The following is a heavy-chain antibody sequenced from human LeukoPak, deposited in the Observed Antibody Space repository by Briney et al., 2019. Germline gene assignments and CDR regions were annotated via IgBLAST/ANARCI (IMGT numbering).Heavy chain of an antibody. D-gene: IGHD6-13*01. CDR1: GFTLRSYG. CDR3: ARDLYNSSFDY. V-gene: IGHV3-33*01. CDR2: ISYDESDQ. J-gene: IGHJ4*02. Sequence: SGGSLRLSCAASGFTLRSYGIHWVRQAPGKGLKWVAVISYDESDQYYGDSVKGRFTISRDTSKNTVYLQMNSLSAEDTAVYYCARDLYNSSFDYWGQGTLVTVSS.